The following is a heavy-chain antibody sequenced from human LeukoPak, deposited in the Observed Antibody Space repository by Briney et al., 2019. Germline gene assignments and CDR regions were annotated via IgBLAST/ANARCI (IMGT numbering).Heavy chain of an antibody. CDR1: GYSISCGYY. CDR2: IYHSGST. D-gene: IGHD3-10*01. V-gene: IGHV4-38-2*01. J-gene: IGHJ5*02. CDR3: ARAPDMVRGVSLEFDP. Sequence: SETLSLTCAVSGYSISCGYYWGWIRQPPGKGLEWIGSIYHSGSTYYNPSLKSRVTISVDTSKNQFSLKLSSVTAADTAVYYCARAPDMVRGVSLEFDPWGQGSLVTVSS.